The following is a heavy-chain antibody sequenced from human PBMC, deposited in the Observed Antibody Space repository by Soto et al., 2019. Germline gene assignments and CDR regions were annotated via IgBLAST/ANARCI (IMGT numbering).Heavy chain of an antibody. CDR3: ARGIRTNYDFWSGYSPDYYYYYYMDV. V-gene: IGHV4-34*01. D-gene: IGHD3-3*01. CDR1: GGSFSGYY. J-gene: IGHJ6*03. CDR2: INHSGST. Sequence: ASETLSLTCAVYGGSFSGYYWSWIRQPPGRGLEWIGEINHSGSTNYNPSLKSRVTISVDTSKNQFSLKLSSVTAADTAVYYCARGIRTNYDFWSGYSPDYYYYYYMDVWGKGTTVTVSS.